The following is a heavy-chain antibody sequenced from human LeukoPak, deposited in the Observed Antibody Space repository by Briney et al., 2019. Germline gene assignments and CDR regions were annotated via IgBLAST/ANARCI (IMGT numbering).Heavy chain of an antibody. Sequence: SETLSLTCAVYGGTFSGYYWSWIRQPPGKGLEWIGEINHSGTTNYNPSLKSRVTISIDTSKNQFSLKLSSVTAADTGVYYCASSRGYSSSLWYYYMDVWGKGTTDTVSS. CDR2: INHSGTT. D-gene: IGHD6-13*01. J-gene: IGHJ6*03. V-gene: IGHV4-34*01. CDR3: ASSRGYSSSLWYYYMDV. CDR1: GGTFSGYY.